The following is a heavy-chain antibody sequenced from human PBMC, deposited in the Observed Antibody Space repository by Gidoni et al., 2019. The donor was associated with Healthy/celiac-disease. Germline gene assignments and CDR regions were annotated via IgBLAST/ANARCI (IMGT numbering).Heavy chain of an antibody. V-gene: IGHV3-30*18. CDR2: IAYDGSNK. CDR1: GFTFSSYG. CDR3: AKDRYDSSGYGLMDV. J-gene: IGHJ6*02. Sequence: QVQLVESGGGVVQPGRSLRLSCAASGFTFSSYGMHWVRQAPGKGLEWVAVIAYDGSNKYYADSVKGRFTISRDNSKNTLYLQMNSLRAEDTAVYYCAKDRYDSSGYGLMDVWGQGTTVTVSS. D-gene: IGHD3-22*01.